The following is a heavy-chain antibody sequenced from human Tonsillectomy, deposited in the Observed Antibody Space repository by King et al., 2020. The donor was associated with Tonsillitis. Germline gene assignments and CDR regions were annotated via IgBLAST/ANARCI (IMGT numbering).Heavy chain of an antibody. CDR2: IRSSGFTI. CDR3: ARLYNYDYYMDV. CDR1: GFTFSSYE. Sequence: VQLVESGGGLVQPGGSLRLSCAASGFTFSSYEMNWVRQAPGKGLEWVSYIRSSGFTIYSADSVKGRFTISSDNAKNSLYLQMNSLRDDDTAVYYWARLYNYDYYMDVWGKGTTVTVSS. J-gene: IGHJ6*03. V-gene: IGHV3-48*03.